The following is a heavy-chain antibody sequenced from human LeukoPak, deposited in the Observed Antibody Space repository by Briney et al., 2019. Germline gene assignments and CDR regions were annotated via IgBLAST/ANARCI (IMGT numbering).Heavy chain of an antibody. CDR3: ASHPKSDDFWGGYYLPYYYYMDV. J-gene: IGHJ6*03. V-gene: IGHV4-39*01. CDR1: GGSISSSSYY. Sequence: SETLSLTCTVSGGSISSSSYYWGWIRQPPGKGLEWIGSIYYSGSTYYNPSLKSRVTISVDTSKNQFSLKLSSVTAADTAVYYCASHPKSDDFWGGYYLPYYYYMDVWGKGTTVTVSS. CDR2: IYYSGST. D-gene: IGHD3-3*01.